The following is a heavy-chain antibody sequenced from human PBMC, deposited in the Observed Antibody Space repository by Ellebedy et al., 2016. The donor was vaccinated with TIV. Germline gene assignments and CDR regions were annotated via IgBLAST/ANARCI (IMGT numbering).Heavy chain of an antibody. D-gene: IGHD3-3*01. CDR2: IIPIFGTA. CDR1: GYTFTSYG. V-gene: IGHV1-69*06. CDR3: AKSDFWSGRRGGAGY. J-gene: IGHJ4*02. Sequence: SVKVSXXASGYTFTSYGISWVRQAPGQGLEWMGGIIPIFGTANYAQKFQGRVTITADKSTSTAYMELSSLRSEDTAVYYCAKSDFWSGRRGGAGYWGQGTLVTVSS.